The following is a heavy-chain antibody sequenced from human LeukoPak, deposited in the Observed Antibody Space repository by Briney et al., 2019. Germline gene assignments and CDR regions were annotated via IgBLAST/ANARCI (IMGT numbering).Heavy chain of an antibody. CDR1: GFTFTSYA. J-gene: IGHJ4*02. V-gene: IGHV3-23*01. Sequence: GGSLRLSCAASGFTFTSYAMTWVRQAPGKGLEWVSAISTSGGATYYTDSVKGRFTISRDNSKNTLYLQMNTLRAEDTAVYYCARWLQRPIDYWGQGTLVTVSS. D-gene: IGHD5-24*01. CDR3: ARWLQRPIDY. CDR2: ISTSGGAT.